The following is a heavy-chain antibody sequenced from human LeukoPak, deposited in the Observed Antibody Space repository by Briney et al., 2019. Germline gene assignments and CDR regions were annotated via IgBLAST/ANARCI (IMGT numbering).Heavy chain of an antibody. Sequence: ASVKVSCKASGYTFTSYGISWVRQAPGQGLEWVGWISAYNGNTNYAQKLQGRVTMTTDTSTSTAYMELRSLRSDDTAVYYCARARSYCSSTSCYPRRDYCYYGMDVWGQGTTVTVSS. CDR1: GYTFTSYG. V-gene: IGHV1-18*01. CDR3: ARARSYCSSTSCYPRRDYCYYGMDV. J-gene: IGHJ6*02. CDR2: ISAYNGNT. D-gene: IGHD2-2*01.